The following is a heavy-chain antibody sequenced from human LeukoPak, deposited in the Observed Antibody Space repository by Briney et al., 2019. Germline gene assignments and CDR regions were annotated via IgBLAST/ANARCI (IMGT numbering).Heavy chain of an antibody. Sequence: GGSLRLSCAASGFTLSSYGMHWVRQAPGKGLEWVAVISYDGSNKYYADSVKGRFTISRDNAKDQLYLQMNSLRAEDTAVYYCATYRVSHGMDVWGQGTTVTVSS. V-gene: IGHV3-30*03. CDR3: ATYRVSHGMDV. D-gene: IGHD3-16*02. J-gene: IGHJ6*02. CDR1: GFTLSSYG. CDR2: ISYDGSNK.